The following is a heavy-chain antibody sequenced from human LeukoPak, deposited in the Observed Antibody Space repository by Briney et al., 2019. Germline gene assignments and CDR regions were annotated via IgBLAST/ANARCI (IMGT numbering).Heavy chain of an antibody. CDR3: ARLHQNLEVGDYDSSGYYWGYYYYGMDV. V-gene: IGHV4-39*01. CDR2: IYYSGST. Sequence: PSETLSLTCTVSGGSISIGSYYWGWIRQPPGKGLEWIGSIYYSGSTYYNPSLKSRVTISVDTSKNQFSLKLSSVTAADTAVYYCARLHQNLEVGDYDSSGYYWGYYYYGMDVWGQGTTVTVSS. D-gene: IGHD3-22*01. CDR1: GGSISIGSYY. J-gene: IGHJ6*02.